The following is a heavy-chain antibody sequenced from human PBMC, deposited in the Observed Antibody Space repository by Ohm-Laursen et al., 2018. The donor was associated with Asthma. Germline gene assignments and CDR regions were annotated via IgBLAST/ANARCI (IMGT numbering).Heavy chain of an antibody. CDR1: EFTFSRYA. CDR2: ILYDGSKK. D-gene: IGHD1-1*01. J-gene: IGHJ4*02. CDR3: AKDSSATTSPSFDY. V-gene: IGHV3-30*18. Sequence: SLRPSCTASEFTFSRYAIHWVRQAPGKGLEWVAVILYDGSKKYYADSVKGRFTISRDNSKNTLYLQMNSLRAEDTAVYYCAKDSSATTSPSFDYWGQGTLVTVSS.